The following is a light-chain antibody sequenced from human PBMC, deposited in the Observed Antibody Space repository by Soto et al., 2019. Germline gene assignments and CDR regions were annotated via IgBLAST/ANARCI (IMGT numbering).Light chain of an antibody. V-gene: IGKV3-11*01. CDR3: QQRNNWPPGYS. CDR2: DAS. CDR1: QSVRNY. Sequence: EIVLTQSPATLSLSPGDRATLSCRASQSVRNYLAWYQQKPGQAPRLLIYDASSRAIGIPARFSGSGSGTDCTLTISSLEPEDFAVYYCQQRNNWPPGYSFGQGTKVEIK. J-gene: IGKJ2*01.